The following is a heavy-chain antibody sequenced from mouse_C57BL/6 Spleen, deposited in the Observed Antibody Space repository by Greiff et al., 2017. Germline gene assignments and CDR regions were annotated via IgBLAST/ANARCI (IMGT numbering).Heavy chain of an antibody. CDR3: VRQRSIWDAMDY. D-gene: IGHD2-3*01. Sequence: EVKLVESGGGLVQPKGSLKLSCAASGFSFNTYAMNWVRQAPGKGLEWVARIRSKSNNYATYYADSVKDRFTISRDDSESMLYLQMNNLKTEDTAMYYCVRQRSIWDAMDYWGQGTSVTVSS. J-gene: IGHJ4*01. V-gene: IGHV10-1*01. CDR2: IRSKSNNYAT. CDR1: GFSFNTYA.